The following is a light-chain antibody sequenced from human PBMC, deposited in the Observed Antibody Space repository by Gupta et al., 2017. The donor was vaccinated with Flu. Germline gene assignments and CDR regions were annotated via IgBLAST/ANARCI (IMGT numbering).Light chain of an antibody. CDR2: GAS. J-gene: IGKJ2*01. CDR1: QSISTN. Sequence: ERVPLACRASQSISTNLAWYQQKPGQPPRLLIYGASTRATGVPARFSGSGSGTDFTLTISSLQSEDFAVYYCQHYNNRPPFSFGQGTKLEIK. CDR3: QHYNNRPPFS. V-gene: IGKV3-15*01.